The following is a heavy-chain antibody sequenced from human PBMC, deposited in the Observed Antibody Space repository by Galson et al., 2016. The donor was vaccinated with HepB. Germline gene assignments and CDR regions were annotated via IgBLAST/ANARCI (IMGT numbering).Heavy chain of an antibody. CDR2: VSFSDGRT. CDR3: ARDWNDYSRTDWFDY. V-gene: IGHV1-18*01. D-gene: IGHD4/OR15-4a*01. CDR1: SYTFASYG. Sequence: QSGAEVKKPGASVKVSCKAPSYTFASYGISWVRQAPGQGLEWLGWVSFSDGRTNYAQKYQDRVIMTTDTSTTTAYMELKSLRSEDTAVYYCARDWNDYSRTDWFDYWGRGTLVTVSS. J-gene: IGHJ5*01.